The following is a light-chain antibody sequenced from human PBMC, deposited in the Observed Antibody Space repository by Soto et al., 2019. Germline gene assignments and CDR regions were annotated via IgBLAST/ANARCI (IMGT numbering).Light chain of an antibody. CDR2: LERSGSY. CDR3: ETWDSNTHTV. Sequence: QPVLTQSSSASASLGSSVKLTCTLISGHSTYTIAWHQQQPGKAPRYLMKLERSGSYNKGSGVPDRFSGSSSGADRYLTISNLQSEDEADYYCETWDSNTHTVFGGGTKLTVL. V-gene: IGLV4-60*03. CDR1: SGHSTYT. J-gene: IGLJ7*01.